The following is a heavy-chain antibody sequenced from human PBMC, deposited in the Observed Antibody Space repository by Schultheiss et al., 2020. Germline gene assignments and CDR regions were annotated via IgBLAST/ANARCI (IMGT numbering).Heavy chain of an antibody. CDR2: IYYSGST. CDR1: GGSISSGGYY. V-gene: IGHV4-39*07. J-gene: IGHJ4*02. D-gene: IGHD3-10*01. CDR3: ASASYGSGSSIDY. Sequence: SETLSLTCTVSGGSISSGGYYWSWIRQHPGKGLEWIGSIYYSGSTYYNPSLKSRVTISVDKSKNQFSLKLSSVTAADTAVYYCASASYGSGSSIDYWGQGTLVTVSS.